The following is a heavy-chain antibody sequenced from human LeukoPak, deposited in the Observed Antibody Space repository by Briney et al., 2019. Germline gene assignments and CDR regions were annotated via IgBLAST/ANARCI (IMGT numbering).Heavy chain of an antibody. D-gene: IGHD3-10*01. CDR2: INAGNGNT. Sequence: ASVKVSCKASGYTFTSYAMHWMRQAPGQRLEWMGWINAGNGNTKYSQKFQGRVTITRDTSASTAYMELSSLRSEDTAVYYCARAPGGSGSYYDYWGQGTLVTVSS. V-gene: IGHV1-3*01. J-gene: IGHJ4*02. CDR1: GYTFTSYA. CDR3: ARAPGGSGSYYDY.